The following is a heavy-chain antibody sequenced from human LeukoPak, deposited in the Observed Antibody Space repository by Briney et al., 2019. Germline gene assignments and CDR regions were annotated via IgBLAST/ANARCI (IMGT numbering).Heavy chain of an antibody. V-gene: IGHV1-3*03. J-gene: IGHJ4*02. CDR3: AREDYGDYYMDY. CDR1: GYTFASYA. D-gene: IGHD4-17*01. Sequence: ASVKVSCKASGYTFASYAMHWVRQAPGQRLEWMGWINVGNGNTKYSQEFQGRVTITRDTSASTAYMELSSLRSEDMAVYYCAREDYGDYYMDYWGQGTLVTVSS. CDR2: INVGNGNT.